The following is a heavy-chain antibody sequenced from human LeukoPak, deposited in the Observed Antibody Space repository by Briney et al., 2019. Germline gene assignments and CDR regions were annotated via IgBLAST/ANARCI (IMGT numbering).Heavy chain of an antibody. V-gene: IGHV3-53*01. CDR3: SADNTWIDY. Sequence: PGGSLRLSCAASGFSVSSSYMTWVRQAPGEGLEWVSVIYTDGRTGYADSVKARFTVSRDSSENTLYLQMNSLRTVDTAVYYCSADNTWIDYWGQGALVTVSS. CDR1: GFSVSSSY. CDR2: IYTDGRT. D-gene: IGHD1-1*01. J-gene: IGHJ4*02.